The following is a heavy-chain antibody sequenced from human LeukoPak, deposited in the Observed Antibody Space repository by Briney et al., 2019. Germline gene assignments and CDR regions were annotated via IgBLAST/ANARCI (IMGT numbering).Heavy chain of an antibody. Sequence: SETLSLTCTVSGGSISSSNFYWGWIRQPPGKGLEWIGSIYYSGSTYYNPSLKSRVTISVDTSKNQYSLKLSSVTAADTAVYYCARYDSREDAFDIWGQGTMVTVSS. CDR3: ARYDSREDAFDI. J-gene: IGHJ3*02. D-gene: IGHD3-22*01. CDR1: GGSISSSNFY. CDR2: IYYSGST. V-gene: IGHV4-39*07.